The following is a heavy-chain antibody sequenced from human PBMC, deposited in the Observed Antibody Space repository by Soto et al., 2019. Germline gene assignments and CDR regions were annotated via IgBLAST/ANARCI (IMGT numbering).Heavy chain of an antibody. J-gene: IGHJ4*02. D-gene: IGHD3-16*01. CDR2: INSDGTDT. CDR1: GFTFSSSW. CDR3: ARDWSYALNY. V-gene: IGHV3-74*01. Sequence: GGSLRLSCAASGFTFSSSWMHWVRQAPGKGLVWVSHINSDGTDTNYADSVKGRFTISRDNAKNTVYLQMNSLRAEDTAVYYCARDWSYALNYWGQGSLVTVSS.